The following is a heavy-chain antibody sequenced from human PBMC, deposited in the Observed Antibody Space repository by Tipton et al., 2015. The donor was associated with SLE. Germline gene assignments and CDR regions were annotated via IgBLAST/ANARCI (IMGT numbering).Heavy chain of an antibody. D-gene: IGHD7-27*01. V-gene: IGHV4-39*07. J-gene: IGHJ4*02. CDR2: IYYSGST. CDR1: GGSISSSSYY. Sequence: TLSLTCTVSGGSISSSSYYWGWIRQPPGKGLEWIGSIYYSGSTYYNPSLKSRVTISVDTSKNQFSLKLSSVTAADTAVYHCARDSNWVDYWGQGTLVTVSS. CDR3: ARDSNWVDY.